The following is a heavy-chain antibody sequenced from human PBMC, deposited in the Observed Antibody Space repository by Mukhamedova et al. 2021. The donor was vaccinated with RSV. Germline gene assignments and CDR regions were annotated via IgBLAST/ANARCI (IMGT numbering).Heavy chain of an antibody. D-gene: IGHD3-22*01. Sequence: GLEWIGRIYTSGSTNYNPSLKSRVTISVDTSKNQFSLKLSSVTAADTAVYYCARDSASYYYVSSGYYTGGDAFDIWGQGTMVTV. V-gene: IGHV4-61*02. CDR3: ARDSASYYYVSSGYYTGGDAFDI. CDR2: IYTSGST. J-gene: IGHJ3*02.